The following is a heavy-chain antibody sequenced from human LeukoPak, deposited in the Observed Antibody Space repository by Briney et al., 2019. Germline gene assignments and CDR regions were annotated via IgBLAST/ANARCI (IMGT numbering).Heavy chain of an antibody. CDR2: IYYSGST. V-gene: IGHV4-59*01. CDR1: GGSISSYY. Sequence: SETLSLTCTVSGGSISSYYWSWIRQPPGKGLEWIGCIYYSGSTNYNPSLKSRVTISVDTSKNQFSLKLSSVTAADTAVYYCARGGSLYYYYYMDVWGKGTTVTVSS. J-gene: IGHJ6*03. CDR3: ARGGSLYYYYYMDV.